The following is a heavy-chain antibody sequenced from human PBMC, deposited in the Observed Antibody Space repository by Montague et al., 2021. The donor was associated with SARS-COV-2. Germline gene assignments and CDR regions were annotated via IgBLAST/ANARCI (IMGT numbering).Heavy chain of an antibody. CDR2: FFYRGNT. J-gene: IGHJ3*02. CDR1: GGSIGTGYYF. CDR3: ARRNYCSSSSCYNGGFDN. D-gene: IGHD2-2*01. V-gene: IGHV4-39*01. Sequence: SETLSLTCTVSGGSIGTGYYFWSWIRQSPGKGLEWLGTFFYRGNTYYNPSLKSRVTISVDTSTNQFSLKLTSVTVAETAIYFCARRNYCSSSSCYNGGFDNWGQGAVVTVSS.